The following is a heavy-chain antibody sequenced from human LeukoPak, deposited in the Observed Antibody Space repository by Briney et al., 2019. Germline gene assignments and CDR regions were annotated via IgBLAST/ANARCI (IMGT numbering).Heavy chain of an antibody. V-gene: IGHV3-48*01. D-gene: IGHD2-21*02. CDR1: GFTFSSYG. CDR3: ARDCGGDRDY. CDR2: ISSGSSTI. Sequence: GGSLRLSCAASGFTFSSYGMHWVRQAPGKGLEWMTYISSGSSTIYYADSVKGRFTISRDNAKSSLYLEMNSLRAEDTAVYYCARDCGGDRDYWGQGTLVTVSS. J-gene: IGHJ4*02.